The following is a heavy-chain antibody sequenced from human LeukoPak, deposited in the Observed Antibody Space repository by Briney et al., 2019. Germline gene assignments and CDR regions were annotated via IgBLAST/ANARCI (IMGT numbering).Heavy chain of an antibody. D-gene: IGHD3-10*01. Sequence: GGSLRLSCAASGFTFSSYGMHCVRQAPGKGLEWVAVIWYDGSNKYYADSVKGRFTISRDNSKNTLYLQMNSLRAEDTAVYYCARDMDGSGSYPARYYGMDVWGQGTTVTVSS. V-gene: IGHV3-33*01. CDR1: GFTFSSYG. CDR3: ARDMDGSGSYPARYYGMDV. CDR2: IWYDGSNK. J-gene: IGHJ6*02.